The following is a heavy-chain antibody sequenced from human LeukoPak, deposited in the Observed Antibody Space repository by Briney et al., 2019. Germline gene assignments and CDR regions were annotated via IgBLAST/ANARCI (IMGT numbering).Heavy chain of an antibody. CDR1: GFTFSDSY. Sequence: GGSLRLSCAASGFTFSDSYMSWIRQAAGKGLEWISYISSTSSHTNYADSVKGRFTISRDSAKRSLYLQMNSLRAEDTAVYYCARGSARWFDPWSQGTLVTVSS. CDR2: ISSTSSHT. V-gene: IGHV3-11*05. CDR3: ARGSARWFDP. J-gene: IGHJ5*02.